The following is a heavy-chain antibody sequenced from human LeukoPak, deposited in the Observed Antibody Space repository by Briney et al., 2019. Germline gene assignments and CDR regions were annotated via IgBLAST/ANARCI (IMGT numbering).Heavy chain of an antibody. Sequence: PGGSLRLSCAASGFTFSSYGMHWVRQAPGKGLEWVAVIWYDGSNKYYADSVKGRFTISRDNSKNTLYLQMNSLRAEDTAVYYCARGSFRDGYNYGDYWGQGTLVTVSS. CDR3: ARGSFRDGYNYGDY. D-gene: IGHD5-12*01. CDR2: IWYDGSNK. V-gene: IGHV3-33*01. CDR1: GFTFSSYG. J-gene: IGHJ4*02.